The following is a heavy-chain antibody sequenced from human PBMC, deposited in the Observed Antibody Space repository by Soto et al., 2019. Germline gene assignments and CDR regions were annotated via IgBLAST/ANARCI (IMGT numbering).Heavy chain of an antibody. D-gene: IGHD4-4*01. CDR1: GGTFSSYA. Sequence: GASVKVSCKASGGTFSSYAISWVRQAPGQGLEWMGGITPIFGTANYAQKFQGRVTITADESTSTAYMELSSLRSEDTAVYYCAREPPTVKGFSPPPFDWFDPWGQGTLVTVSS. CDR2: ITPIFGTA. CDR3: AREPPTVKGFSPPPFDWFDP. V-gene: IGHV1-69*13. J-gene: IGHJ5*02.